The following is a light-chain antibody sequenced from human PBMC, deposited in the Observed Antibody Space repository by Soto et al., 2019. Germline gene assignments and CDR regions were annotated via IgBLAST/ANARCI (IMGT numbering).Light chain of an antibody. CDR2: DAS. CDR1: QTVSSSY. Sequence: EIVMTQSPDTLSLSPGERATLSCRASQTVSSSYLAWYQQKPGQAPRLLIYDASSRATGIPDRFSGSGSGTDFTLTISRLEPEDFAVYYCQQYGRSPWTFGQGTKVDIK. CDR3: QQYGRSPWT. V-gene: IGKV3-20*01. J-gene: IGKJ1*01.